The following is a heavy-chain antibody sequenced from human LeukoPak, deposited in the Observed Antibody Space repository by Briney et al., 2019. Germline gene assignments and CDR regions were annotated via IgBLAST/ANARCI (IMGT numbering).Heavy chain of an antibody. Sequence: SVKVSCKASGGTFSSYAISWVRQAPGQGLEWMGRIIPILGMANYAQKFQGRVTITADKSTSTAYMELSSLRSEDTAVYYCARLPSGSYYYYGMDVWGQGTTVTVSS. J-gene: IGHJ6*02. CDR3: ARLPSGSYYYYGMDV. CDR1: GGTFSSYA. CDR2: IIPILGMA. V-gene: IGHV1-69*04. D-gene: IGHD1-26*01.